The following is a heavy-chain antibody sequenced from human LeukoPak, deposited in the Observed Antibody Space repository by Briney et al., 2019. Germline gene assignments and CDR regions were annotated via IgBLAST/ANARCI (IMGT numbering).Heavy chain of an antibody. Sequence: PPAGSLRLSCAASGFSFSNYGMHWVRQAPGKGLEWVAVIWYDGVNKYYADSVKGRFTISRDMPTNTLYLQMNSLRAEDTAVYYCAREGIVATLDYWGQGTLVTVSS. CDR1: GFSFSNYG. CDR3: AREGIVATLDY. D-gene: IGHD5-12*01. J-gene: IGHJ4*02. V-gene: IGHV3-33*01. CDR2: IWYDGVNK.